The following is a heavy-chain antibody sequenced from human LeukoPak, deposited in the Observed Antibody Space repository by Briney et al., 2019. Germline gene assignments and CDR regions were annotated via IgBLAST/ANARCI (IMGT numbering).Heavy chain of an antibody. D-gene: IGHD2-2*01. V-gene: IGHV4-61*02. CDR3: ARATVDQRAPYYFDY. Sequence: PSETLSLTCTVSGGSISSSSYYWGWIRQPAGKGLEWIGRIYTSGSTNYNPSLKSRVTISVDTSKNQFSLKLSSVTAADTAVYYCARATVDQRAPYYFDYWGQGTLVTVSS. CDR2: IYTSGST. CDR1: GGSISSSSYY. J-gene: IGHJ4*02.